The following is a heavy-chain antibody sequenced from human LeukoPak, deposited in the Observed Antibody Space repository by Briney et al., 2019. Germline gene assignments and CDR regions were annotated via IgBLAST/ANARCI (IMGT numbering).Heavy chain of an antibody. CDR2: IRYDGSNK. Sequence: GGSLRLSCGASGFTFSSYAMSWVRQAPGQGLEWVAFIRYDGSNKYYADSVKGRFTISRDNSKNTLYLQMNSLRAEDTAVYYCAIGIVVVPAAAEKNFDYWGQGTLVTVSS. V-gene: IGHV3-30*02. J-gene: IGHJ4*02. CDR3: AIGIVVVPAAAEKNFDY. CDR1: GFTFSSYA. D-gene: IGHD2-2*01.